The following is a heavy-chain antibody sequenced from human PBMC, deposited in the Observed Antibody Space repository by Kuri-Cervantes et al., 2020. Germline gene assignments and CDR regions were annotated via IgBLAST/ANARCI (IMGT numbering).Heavy chain of an antibody. Sequence: GGSLRLSCAAYGFTFSDYYMSWIRQAPGKGLEWVSYISSSGSTIYYADSVKGRFTISRDNSKNTLYLQMNSLRAEDTAVYYCAKTIVGATTDGYYGMDVWGQGTTVTVSS. CDR2: ISSSGSTI. D-gene: IGHD1-26*01. J-gene: IGHJ6*02. CDR1: GFTFSDYY. V-gene: IGHV3-11*04. CDR3: AKTIVGATTDGYYGMDV.